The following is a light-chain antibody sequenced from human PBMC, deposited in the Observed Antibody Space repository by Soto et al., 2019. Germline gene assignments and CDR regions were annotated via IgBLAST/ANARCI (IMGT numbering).Light chain of an antibody. CDR3: SSYTSSSTLRV. V-gene: IGLV2-14*01. CDR1: SSDVCGYNY. Sequence: QSALTQPASVSGSPGQSITISCTGTSSDVCGYNYVSWYQQHPGKAPKLMIYEVSNRPSGVSNRFSGSKSGNTASLTISGLQAEDEADYYCSSYTSSSTLRVFGGGTKLTVL. J-gene: IGLJ3*02. CDR2: EVS.